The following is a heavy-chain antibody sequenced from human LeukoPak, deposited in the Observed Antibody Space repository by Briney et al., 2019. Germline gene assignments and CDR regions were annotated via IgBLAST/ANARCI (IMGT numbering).Heavy chain of an antibody. CDR1: GGSISSGGYY. V-gene: IGHV4-31*03. CDR3: ARAGMTMPHFWFDP. D-gene: IGHD2-2*01. J-gene: IGHJ5*02. CDR2: IYYSGST. Sequence: SETLSLTCTVSGGSISSGGYYWSWIRQHPGKGLEWIGYIYYSGSTYYNPSLKSRVTISVDMSKNQFSLKLSSVTAADTAVYYCARAGMTMPHFWFDPWGQGTLVTVSS.